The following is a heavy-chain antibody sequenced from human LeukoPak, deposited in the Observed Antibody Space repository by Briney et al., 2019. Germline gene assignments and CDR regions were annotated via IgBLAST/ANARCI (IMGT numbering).Heavy chain of an antibody. CDR3: ARGTDWLIDY. J-gene: IGHJ4*02. V-gene: IGHV4-59*01. CDR2: IYYSGST. CDR1: GGSISSYY. Sequence: SETLSLTCTVSGGSISSYYWSWIRQPPGKGLEWIGYIYYSGSTNYNPSLKSRVTISVDTSKNQFSLKLSSVTAADTAVYYCARGTDWLIDYWGQGTLVTVSS. D-gene: IGHD3-9*01.